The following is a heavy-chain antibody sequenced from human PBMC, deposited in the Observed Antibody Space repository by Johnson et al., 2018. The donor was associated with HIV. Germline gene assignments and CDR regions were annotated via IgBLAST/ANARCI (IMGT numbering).Heavy chain of an antibody. D-gene: IGHD3-16*01. Sequence: VQLVESGGALVKPGGSLRLSCVASGFTFSHAWMSWVRQAPGKGLEWVGRITREADGGTRDYAAPVKGRFTISRDDSKNTLFLQMNSLKTDDTAIYYCTRGVSSEGGSVWGHGTVVTVSS. V-gene: IGHV3-15*02. CDR1: GFTFSHAW. CDR3: TRGVSSEGGSV. CDR2: ITREADGGTR. J-gene: IGHJ3*01.